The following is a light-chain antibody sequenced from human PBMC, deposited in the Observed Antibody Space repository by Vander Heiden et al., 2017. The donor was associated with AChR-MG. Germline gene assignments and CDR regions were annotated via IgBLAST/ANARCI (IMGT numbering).Light chain of an antibody. CDR3: QQYYSTLQT. CDR1: QGISNF. CDR2: AAS. V-gene: IGKV1-NL1*01. Sequence: DIQMTQSPSSLSTSVGDRVTITCRASQGISNFLVWYQQKPGEAPKLLLYAASRLVSGVPSRFSGSGSGTDYTLTISSLQPEDFATYYCQQYYSTLQTFGQGTKLEIK. J-gene: IGKJ2*01.